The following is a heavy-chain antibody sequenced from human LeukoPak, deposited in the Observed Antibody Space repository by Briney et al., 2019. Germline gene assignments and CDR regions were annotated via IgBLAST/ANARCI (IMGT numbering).Heavy chain of an antibody. CDR1: GYTFTSYG. Sequence: ASVKVSCQASGYTFTSYGISWVRQAPGQGLDWMGWISAYNGNTNYAQKLQGRVTMTTDTSTRTAYMERRSLRSDDTAVYYCARSETAYGDYAVWGQGTLVTVSS. CDR3: ARSETAYGDYAV. V-gene: IGHV1-18*01. D-gene: IGHD4-17*01. CDR2: ISAYNGNT. J-gene: IGHJ4*02.